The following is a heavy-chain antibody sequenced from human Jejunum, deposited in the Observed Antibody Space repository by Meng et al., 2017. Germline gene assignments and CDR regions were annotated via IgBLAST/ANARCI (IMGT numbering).Heavy chain of an antibody. CDR1: GGTLSSHA. V-gene: IGHV1-69*01. CDR2: INPIFGTA. CDR3: AREIGGYSYGYVDY. D-gene: IGHD5-18*01. Sequence: QGQLVQSGAEVKKPGSSVKVSCKASGGTLSSHAISWVRQAPGQGLEWMGEINPIFGTANYAQKFQGKVSITADESTSTAYMELSSLRSEDTAVYYCAREIGGYSYGYVDYWGQGTLVTV. J-gene: IGHJ4*02.